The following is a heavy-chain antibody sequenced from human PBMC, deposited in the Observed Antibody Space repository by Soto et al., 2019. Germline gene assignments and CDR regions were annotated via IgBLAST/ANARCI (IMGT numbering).Heavy chain of an antibody. CDR1: GFSLSTSGVC. CDR3: THTPKACFDS. Sequence: QITLKESGPTLVKPTQTFTLTCTFSGFSLSTSGVCVCWIRQPPGNALEWLGIIYWNDDKRYNPSLKSRLSITKDTSKNQVVLTMTNMDPMDTATYFCTHTPKACFDSLVQGTLVNTSS. J-gene: IGHJ5*01. V-gene: IGHV2-5*01. CDR2: IYWNDDK.